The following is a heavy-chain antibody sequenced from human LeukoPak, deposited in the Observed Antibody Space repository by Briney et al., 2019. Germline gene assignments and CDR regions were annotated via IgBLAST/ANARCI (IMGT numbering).Heavy chain of an antibody. CDR3: ARGSSTNSHYYYYYMDV. CDR2: IYYSGST. D-gene: IGHD2-2*01. CDR1: GGSISSGGYY. V-gene: IGHV4-31*03. Sequence: SETLSLTCTVSGGSISSGGYYWSWIRQHPGKGLEWIGYIYYSGSTYYNPSLKSRVTISVDTSKNQFSLKLSSVTAADTAVYYSARGSSTNSHYYYYYMDVWGKGTTVTVSS. J-gene: IGHJ6*03.